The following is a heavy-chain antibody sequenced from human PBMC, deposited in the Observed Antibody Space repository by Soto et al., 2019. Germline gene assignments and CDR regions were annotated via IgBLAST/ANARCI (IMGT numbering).Heavy chain of an antibody. D-gene: IGHD6-19*01. CDR2: VSHDGSKK. CDR1: GFSFSSCA. Sequence: QVQLVESGGGVVQPGRSLRLSCAASGFSFSSCAMHWVRQAPGTGLEWVAVVSHDGSKKYYADSVKGRVTISRDNSINTVYLQIHSLRGEATAVYFWARVSIAVAGIAYDCDYWGQGTRVTVSS. J-gene: IGHJ4*02. V-gene: IGHV3-30-3*01. CDR3: ARVSIAVAGIAYDCDY.